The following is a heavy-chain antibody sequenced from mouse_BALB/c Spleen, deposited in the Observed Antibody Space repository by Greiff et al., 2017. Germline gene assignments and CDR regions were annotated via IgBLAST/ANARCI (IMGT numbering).Heavy chain of an antibody. CDR3: ARWDFYDGYYDVFYFDY. CDR1: GFTFSSYA. D-gene: IGHD2-3*01. CDR2: ISSGGST. Sequence: DVKLVESGGGLVKPGGSLKLSCAASGFTFSSYAMSWVRQTPEKRLEWVASISSGGSTYYPASVKGRFTISRDNARNILYLQMSSLRSEHTAMYYCARWDFYDGYYDVFYFDYWGQGTTLTVSS. J-gene: IGHJ2*01. V-gene: IGHV5-6-5*01.